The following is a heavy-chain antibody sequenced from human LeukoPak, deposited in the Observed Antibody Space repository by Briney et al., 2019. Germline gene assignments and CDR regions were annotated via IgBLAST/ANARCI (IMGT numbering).Heavy chain of an antibody. D-gene: IGHD3-3*01. CDR2: ISTGGGST. CDR1: GFTFSSSA. J-gene: IGHJ6*02. CDR3: AKEHNRVFWSGCSLCGMDV. Sequence: PGGSLRLSCAASGFTFSSSAMSWVRQAPGKGLEWVSGISTGGGSTFYADSVKGRFTISRDNSKNTLYLQMNSLRAEDTAVYYCAKEHNRVFWSGCSLCGMDVWGQGTTVTVSS. V-gene: IGHV3-23*01.